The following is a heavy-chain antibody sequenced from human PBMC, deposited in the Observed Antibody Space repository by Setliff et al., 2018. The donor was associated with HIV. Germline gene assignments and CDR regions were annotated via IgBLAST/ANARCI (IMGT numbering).Heavy chain of an antibody. CDR3: ARDTCDTPSCYAGPRFVY. CDR1: GFRFSSYW. D-gene: IGHD2-2*01. V-gene: IGHV3-7*01. J-gene: IGHJ4*02. Sequence: GGSLRLSCVASGFRFSSYWMSWVRQAPGKGLEWVANIKQDGIDKYYVDSVRGRFTISRDNARNSLFLQMNSLRVEDTAVYYCARDTCDTPSCYAGPRFVYWGQGNLVTVSS. CDR2: IKQDGIDK.